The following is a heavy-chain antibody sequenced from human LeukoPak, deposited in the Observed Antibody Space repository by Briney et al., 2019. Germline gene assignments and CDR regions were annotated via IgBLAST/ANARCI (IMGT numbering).Heavy chain of an antibody. CDR3: AREDSSGWIDY. CDR1: GYTFTGYC. D-gene: IGHD6-19*01. Sequence: ASVKVSCKASGYTFTGYCMHWVLQAPGQGLEWMGWINPNSGGTNYAQKFQGRVTMTRDTSISTAYMELSRLRSDDTAVYYCAREDSSGWIDYWGQGTLVTVSS. J-gene: IGHJ4*02. V-gene: IGHV1-2*02. CDR2: INPNSGGT.